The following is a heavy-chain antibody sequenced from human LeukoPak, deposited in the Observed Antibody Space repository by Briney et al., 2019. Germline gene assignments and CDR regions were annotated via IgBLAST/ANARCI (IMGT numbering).Heavy chain of an antibody. CDR2: IYSDRTT. V-gene: IGHV3-53*01. J-gene: IGHJ4*02. CDR1: GFTFSSYS. Sequence: GGSLRLSCAASGFTFSSYSMNWVRQAPGKGLEWVSIIYSDRTTYYADSVKGRFTISRDNSKNTVYLQMNSLRADDTAVYYCAREVPPKFDYWGQGTLVTVSS. CDR3: AREVPPKFDY.